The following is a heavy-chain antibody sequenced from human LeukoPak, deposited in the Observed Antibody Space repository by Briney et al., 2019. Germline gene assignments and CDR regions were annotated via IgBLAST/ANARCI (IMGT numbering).Heavy chain of an antibody. CDR2: ISGGGVTT. CDR1: GFTSIAYA. CDR3: AKNQQLGGHSYYYYGMDV. D-gene: IGHD3-16*01. J-gene: IGHJ6*02. Sequence: PGGSLRLSCVGSGFTSIAYALTWARQAPGKGLEWVSGISGGGVTTYYADSVKGRFTISRDNSKNTLYLQMNSLRADDPAIYYFAKNQQLGGHSYYYYGMDVWGQGTTVTVS. V-gene: IGHV3-23*01.